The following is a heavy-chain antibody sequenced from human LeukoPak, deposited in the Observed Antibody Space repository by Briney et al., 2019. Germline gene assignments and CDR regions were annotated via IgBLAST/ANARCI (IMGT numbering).Heavy chain of an antibody. CDR2: INHSGST. CDR1: GGSFSGYY. J-gene: IGHJ4*02. CDR3: ASGALRAPDY. V-gene: IGHV4-34*01. Sequence: SETLSLTCAVYGGSFSGYYWSWIRQPPGKGLEWIGEINHSGSTNYNPSLKSRVTISVDTSKNQFSLKLSSVTAADTAVYYCASGALRAPDYWGQGTLVTVSS.